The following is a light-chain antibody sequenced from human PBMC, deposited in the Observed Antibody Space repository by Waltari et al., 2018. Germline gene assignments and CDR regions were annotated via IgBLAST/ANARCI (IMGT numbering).Light chain of an antibody. CDR1: QGIRND. CDR3: LQDYIYPWT. Sequence: AIQMTQSPSSLSASVGDRVTITCRASQGIRNDLGWDQQKTGKAPKVLIYAASSLQSGVPTRFSGSGSGTDFTLTISSLQPDDFATYYCLQDYIYPWTFGQGTKVEIK. V-gene: IGKV1-6*01. J-gene: IGKJ1*01. CDR2: AAS.